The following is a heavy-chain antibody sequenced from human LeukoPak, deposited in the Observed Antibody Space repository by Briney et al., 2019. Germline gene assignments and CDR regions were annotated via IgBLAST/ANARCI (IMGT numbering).Heavy chain of an antibody. CDR2: IYHSGST. Sequence: SETLSLTCAVSGGSISSSNWWSWVRQPPGKGQEWIGEIYHSGSTNYNPSLKSRVTISVDKSKNQFSLKLSSVTAADTAVYYCARSPSSPLYYDSSGHDYWGQGTLVTVSS. D-gene: IGHD3-22*01. CDR3: ARSPSSPLYYDSSGHDY. V-gene: IGHV4-4*02. J-gene: IGHJ4*02. CDR1: GGSISSSNW.